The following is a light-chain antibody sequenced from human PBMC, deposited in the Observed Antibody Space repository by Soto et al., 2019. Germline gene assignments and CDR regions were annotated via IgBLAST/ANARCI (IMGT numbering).Light chain of an antibody. V-gene: IGLV2-14*03. J-gene: IGLJ1*01. CDR1: SSDVGGYNY. Sequence: QSVLTQPASVSGSPGQSITISCTGNSSDVGGYNYVSWYQHHPGKAPKLMIYDVSNRPSGVSNRFSGSKSGNTASLTISGLQAEDEADYYCSSYTSSSTRVFGTGTKVTVL. CDR2: DVS. CDR3: SSYTSSSTRV.